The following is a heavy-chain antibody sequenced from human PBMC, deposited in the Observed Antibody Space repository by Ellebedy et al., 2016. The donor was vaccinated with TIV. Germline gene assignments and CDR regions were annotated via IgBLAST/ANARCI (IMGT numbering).Heavy chain of an antibody. J-gene: IGHJ4*02. CDR3: ARVGGSGYFDY. D-gene: IGHD3-10*01. CDR2: ISYDGSDK. Sequence: GGSLRLSXAASGFSFSSYPMHWARQAPGKGLEWVAVISYDGSDKYYADSVKGRFTISRERSKNTVYLQMNILRAEDTAVYYCARVGGSGYFDYWGQGTLVTVSS. CDR1: GFSFSSYP. V-gene: IGHV3-30*04.